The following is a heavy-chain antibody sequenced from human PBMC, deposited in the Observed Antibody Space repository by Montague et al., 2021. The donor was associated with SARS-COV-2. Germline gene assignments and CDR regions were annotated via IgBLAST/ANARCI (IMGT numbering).Heavy chain of an antibody. V-gene: IGHV4-59*12. J-gene: IGHJ4*02. CDR1: GGSISSYY. D-gene: IGHD2-2*01. CDR2: IYDSGST. Sequence: SETLSLTCTVSGGSISSYYWSWIRRPPGKGLEWIGYIYDSGSTNYKSSLKSRVTISVDTSKNQFSLKLSSVTAADTAVYYCARGLFQPDFQAYWGQGTLATVSS. CDR3: ARGLFQPDFQAY.